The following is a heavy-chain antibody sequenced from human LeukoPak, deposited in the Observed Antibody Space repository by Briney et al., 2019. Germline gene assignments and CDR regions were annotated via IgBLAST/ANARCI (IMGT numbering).Heavy chain of an antibody. J-gene: IGHJ6*02. Sequence: SVKVSCKASGGTFSSYAISWVRQAPGQGLEWMGRIIPILGIANYAQKFQGRVTITADKSTSTAYMELSGLRSEDTAVYYCARDRQWELRSRVYYYYGMDVWGQGTTVTVSS. CDR1: GGTFSSYA. V-gene: IGHV1-69*04. D-gene: IGHD1-26*01. CDR2: IIPILGIA. CDR3: ARDRQWELRSRVYYYYGMDV.